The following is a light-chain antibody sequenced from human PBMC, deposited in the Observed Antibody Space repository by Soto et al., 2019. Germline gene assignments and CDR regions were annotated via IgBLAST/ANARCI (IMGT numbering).Light chain of an antibody. CDR3: TTWDDSLIGVD. Sequence: QSVLTQPPSASGTPGQRVTISCSGSSSNIGSNYVYWYQHIPGTTPRLLIHSNSQRPSGVPDRFSGSKSGTSASLAIGGLLSEDEADYYCTTWDDSLIGVDFGGGPQLTVL. CDR1: SSNIGSNY. J-gene: IGLJ2*01. CDR2: SNS. V-gene: IGLV1-47*01.